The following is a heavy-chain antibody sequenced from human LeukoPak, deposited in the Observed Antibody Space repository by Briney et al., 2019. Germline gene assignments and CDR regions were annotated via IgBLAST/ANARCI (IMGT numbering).Heavy chain of an antibody. D-gene: IGHD5-18*01. V-gene: IGHV3-48*01. Sequence: GGSLRLSCAASGFNYSSYTMNWVRQAPGMGLEWLSYISASRDITYYADSVKGRFTISRDNSKNTLYLQMNSLRAEDTAVYYCARDGVPGYGQRYFDYWGQGTLVTVSS. J-gene: IGHJ4*02. CDR1: GFNYSSYT. CDR3: ARDGVPGYGQRYFDY. CDR2: ISASRDIT.